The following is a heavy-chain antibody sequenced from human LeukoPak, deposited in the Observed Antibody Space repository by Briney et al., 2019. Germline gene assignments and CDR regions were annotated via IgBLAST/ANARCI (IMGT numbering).Heavy chain of an antibody. J-gene: IGHJ4*02. CDR2: INPSGGST. D-gene: IGHD3-3*01. CDR1: GYTFTSYY. V-gene: IGHV1-46*01. CDR3: ARASDFDFWSGYNPLDY. Sequence: ASVKVSCKASGYTFTSYYMHWVRQAPGQGLEWMGIINPSGGSTSYAQKFQGRVTMTRDMSTSTVYMELSSLRSEDTAVYYCARASDFDFWSGYNPLDYWGQGTLVTVSS.